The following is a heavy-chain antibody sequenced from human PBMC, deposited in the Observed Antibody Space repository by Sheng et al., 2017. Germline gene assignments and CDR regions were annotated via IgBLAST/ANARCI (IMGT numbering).Heavy chain of an antibody. CDR2: IYTSGST. CDR3: VGGSSSYFDY. V-gene: IGHV4-61*02. D-gene: IGHD6-6*01. Sequence: QVQLQESGPGLVKPSQTLSLTCTVSGGSISSGSYYWSWIRQPAGKGLEWIGRIYTSGSTNYNPSLKSRVTISVDTSKNQFSLKLSSVTAAETAVYYCVGGSSSYFDYWGQGTLVTVSS. J-gene: IGHJ4*02. CDR1: GGSISSGSYY.